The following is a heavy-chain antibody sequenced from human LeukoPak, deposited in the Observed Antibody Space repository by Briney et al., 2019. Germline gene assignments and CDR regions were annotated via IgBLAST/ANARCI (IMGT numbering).Heavy chain of an antibody. Sequence: PGGSLRLSCAASGFTFSSYGMHWIRQAPGKGLEWVSFIRYDGSNKYYADSVKGRFTISRDNSKNTLYLQMNSLRAEDTAVYYSAKGYWSGYSFDNWFDPWGQGTLVTVSS. CDR3: AKGYWSGYSFDNWFDP. CDR1: GFTFSSYG. CDR2: IRYDGSNK. V-gene: IGHV3-30*02. J-gene: IGHJ5*02. D-gene: IGHD3-3*01.